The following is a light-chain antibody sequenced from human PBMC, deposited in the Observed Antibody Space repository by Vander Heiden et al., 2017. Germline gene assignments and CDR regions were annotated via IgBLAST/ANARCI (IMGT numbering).Light chain of an antibody. Sequence: DIVMTQSPDPLAVSLRGRAPLNSKSSQSVIASSNHENYLAWYQQKPGQPPRLLIDWASTRESGVPDRFSGSGSGTDFTLTISSLQAEDVAVYYCQQYYSRFRRFGQGTKVEFK. V-gene: IGKV4-1*01. CDR3: QQYYSRFRR. CDR1: QSVIASSNHENY. J-gene: IGKJ1*01. CDR2: WAS.